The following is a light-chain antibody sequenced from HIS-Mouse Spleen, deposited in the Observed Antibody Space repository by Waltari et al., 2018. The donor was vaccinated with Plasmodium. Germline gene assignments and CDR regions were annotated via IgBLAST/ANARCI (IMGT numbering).Light chain of an antibody. CDR3: QQYYSYPRA. CDR2: AAS. Sequence: AIRMTQSPSSLSASTGDRVTITCRASQGISSYLAWYQQKPGKAPKLLIYAASTLQSGVPSMFSGSESGTDFTLTISCLQSEDFATYYCQQYYSYPRAFGQGTKVEIK. V-gene: IGKV1-8*01. CDR1: QGISSY. J-gene: IGKJ1*01.